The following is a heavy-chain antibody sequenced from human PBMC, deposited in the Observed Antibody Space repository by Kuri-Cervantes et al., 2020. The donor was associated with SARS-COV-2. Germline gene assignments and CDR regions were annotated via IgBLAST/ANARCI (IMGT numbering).Heavy chain of an antibody. V-gene: IGHV3-30*03. Sequence: GESLKISCAASGITFSSYGMHWVRQAPGKGLEWVAFISYDGSNKYYVESVKGRFTISRDNSKNTLYLQMNSLRAEDTAVYYCAREADFWSGYYYYYMDVWGKGTTVTVSS. J-gene: IGHJ6*03. CDR2: ISYDGSNK. CDR3: AREADFWSGYYYYYMDV. D-gene: IGHD3-3*01. CDR1: GITFSSYG.